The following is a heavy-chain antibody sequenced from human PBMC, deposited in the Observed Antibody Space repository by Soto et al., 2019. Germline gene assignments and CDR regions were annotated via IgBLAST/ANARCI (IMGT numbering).Heavy chain of an antibody. V-gene: IGHV4-61*08. CDR2: IYYSGST. J-gene: IGHJ4*02. D-gene: IGHD6-19*01. Sequence: SETLSLTCTVSGGSISSGDYYWSWIRQPPGKGLEWIGYIYYSGSTNYNPSLKSRVTMSIDTSNSQFSLKLTSVTAADAAVYYCARLSGSGWYTAAYWGQGTLVTVSS. CDR3: ARLSGSGWYTAAY. CDR1: GGSISSGDYY.